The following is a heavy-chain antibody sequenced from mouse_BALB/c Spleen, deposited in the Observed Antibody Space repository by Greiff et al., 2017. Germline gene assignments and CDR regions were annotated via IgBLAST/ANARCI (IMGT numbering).Heavy chain of an antibody. CDR1: GFTFSSFG. CDR3: ARHYPDY. V-gene: IGHV5-17*02. Sequence: EVKLVESGGGLVQPGGSRKLSCAASGFTFSSFGMHWVRQAPEKGLEWVAYISSGSSTIYYADTVKGRFTISRDNPKNTLFLQMTSLRSEDTAMYYCARHYPDYWGQGTTLTVSS. J-gene: IGHJ2*01. CDR2: ISSGSSTI.